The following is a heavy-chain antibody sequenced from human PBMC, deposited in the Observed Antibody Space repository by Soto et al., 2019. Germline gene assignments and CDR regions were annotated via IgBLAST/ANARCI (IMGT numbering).Heavy chain of an antibody. V-gene: IGHV1-69*13. CDR1: GYTFTRSG. Sequence: SVKVSCKASGYTFTRSGISWARQAPGQGPEWMGGIIPIFGTANYAQKFQGRVTITADESTSTAYMELSSLRSEDTAVYYCARESRYCSGGSCYFLPGIDYWGQGTLVTVSS. CDR3: ARESRYCSGGSCYFLPGIDY. CDR2: IIPIFGTA. J-gene: IGHJ4*02. D-gene: IGHD2-15*01.